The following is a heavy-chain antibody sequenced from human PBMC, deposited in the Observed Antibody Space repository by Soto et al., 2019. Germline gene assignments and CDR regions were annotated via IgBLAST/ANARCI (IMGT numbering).Heavy chain of an antibody. V-gene: IGHV4-31*03. Sequence: TLSLACSVAGGSISTSGYYWSWIRQHPGKGLDWIGYIYYSGSTYYNPSLKSRVTISIDTSKNQFSLKLSSVTAADTAVYYCARVGEIIGDYWGQGVLVTVS. D-gene: IGHD3-10*01. CDR2: IYYSGST. J-gene: IGHJ4*02. CDR3: ARVGEIIGDY. CDR1: GGSISTSGYY.